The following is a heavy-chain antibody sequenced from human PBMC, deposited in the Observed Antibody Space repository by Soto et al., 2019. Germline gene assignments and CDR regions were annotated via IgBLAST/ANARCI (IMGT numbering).Heavy chain of an antibody. CDR3: ARRCIRVTTRLCY. Sequence: ASVKVSCKASGYTFNTYGSTWVRQAPGQGLEWMGWINPYNGNTKFAQKVQDRVVMTTDTSTRTAYMELGGLRSDDTAVYYCARRCIRVTTRLCYWGQGNLVTVCS. V-gene: IGHV1-18*01. CDR2: INPYNGNT. J-gene: IGHJ4*02. D-gene: IGHD4-17*01. CDR1: GYTFNTYG.